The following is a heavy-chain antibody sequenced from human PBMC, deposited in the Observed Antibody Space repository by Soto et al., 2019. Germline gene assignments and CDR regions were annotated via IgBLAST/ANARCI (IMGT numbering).Heavy chain of an antibody. J-gene: IGHJ4*02. CDR2: ISSSGSTI. V-gene: IGHV3-11*01. CDR1: GFAFIDPY. D-gene: IGHD4-17*01. CDR3: ARGGASVTTPFDY. Sequence: QVQLVESGGGLVKPGGSLRLSCAASGFAFIDPYMSWIRQAPGKGLEWISYISSSGSTIYYADSVKGRFTISRDNAKKSLYLQMDSLTADDTAVYYCARGGASVTTPFDYWGQGTQVTVSS.